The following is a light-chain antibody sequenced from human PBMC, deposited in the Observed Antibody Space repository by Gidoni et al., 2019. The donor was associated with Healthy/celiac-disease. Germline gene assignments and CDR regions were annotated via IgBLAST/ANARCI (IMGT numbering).Light chain of an antibody. CDR1: QSISSY. Sequence: DIQMTQSPCSLSASVGDRVTITCRASQSISSYLNWYQQKPGKAPKLLIYAASSLQSGVPSRFSGSGSGTDFTLTISSLQPEDFATYYCQQSYSRGTFGQGTKVEIK. V-gene: IGKV1-39*01. CDR2: AAS. CDR3: QQSYSRGT. J-gene: IGKJ1*01.